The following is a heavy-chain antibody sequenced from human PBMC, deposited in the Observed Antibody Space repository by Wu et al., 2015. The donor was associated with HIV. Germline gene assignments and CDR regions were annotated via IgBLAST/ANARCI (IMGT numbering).Heavy chain of an antibody. D-gene: IGHD3-3*01. Sequence: QVQLVQSGAEVKKPGASVKVSCKASGYPFTNYAITWVRQAPGQGLEWMGWISGYNGNTSYAQKLQGRVTMTTDTSTSTAYMDLRSLRSDDTAVYYCARDPGITTSRFLEWLSWGQGTLVTVSS. V-gene: IGHV1-18*01. CDR1: GYPFTNYA. J-gene: IGHJ4*02. CDR3: ARDPGITTSRFLEWLS. CDR2: ISGYNGNT.